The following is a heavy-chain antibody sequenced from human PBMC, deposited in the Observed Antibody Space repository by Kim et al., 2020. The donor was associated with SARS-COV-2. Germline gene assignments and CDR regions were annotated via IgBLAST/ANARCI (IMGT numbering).Heavy chain of an antibody. J-gene: IGHJ3*02. Sequence: GGSLRLSCAASGFTFSSYSMNWVRQAPGKGLEWVSSISSSSSYIYYADSVKGRFTISRDNAKNSLYLQMNSLRAEDTAVYYCARVIGVLLWFGELSDSHAFDIWGQGTMVTVSS. D-gene: IGHD3-10*01. CDR1: GFTFSSYS. CDR3: ARVIGVLLWFGELSDSHAFDI. CDR2: ISSSSSYI. V-gene: IGHV3-21*01.